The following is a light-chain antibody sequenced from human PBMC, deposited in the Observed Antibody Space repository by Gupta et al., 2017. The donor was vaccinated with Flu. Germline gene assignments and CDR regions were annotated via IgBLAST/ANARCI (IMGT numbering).Light chain of an antibody. CDR1: QSINNY. V-gene: IGKV3-11*01. CDR3: LQRSDWPIT. CDR2: NAS. Sequence: ENVLTQSPATLSLSPRERATLSCRASQSINNYLLWYQHKVGQAPRLLIYNASNRATGIPARFSGSGFGTDFTLTISSLEPEDFAVYYCLQRSDWPITFGQGTRLEIK. J-gene: IGKJ5*01.